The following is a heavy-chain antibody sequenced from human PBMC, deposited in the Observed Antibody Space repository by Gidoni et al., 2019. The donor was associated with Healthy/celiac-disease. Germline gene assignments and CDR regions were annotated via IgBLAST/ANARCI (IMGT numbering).Heavy chain of an antibody. CDR3: ERHGRATYSSSPYYFDY. CDR2: IYPGDSDT. Sequence: ELQLVPSGAEVQKPRESLKISCKGSGYSFTIYWIGWVRQMPGKGLEWMGIIYPGDSDTRYSPSFQGQVTNSADKSISTAYLQWSSMKASDNAMYYCERHGRATYSSSPYYFDYWGQGTLVTVSS. J-gene: IGHJ4*02. CDR1: GYSFTIYW. V-gene: IGHV5-51*01. D-gene: IGHD6-6*01.